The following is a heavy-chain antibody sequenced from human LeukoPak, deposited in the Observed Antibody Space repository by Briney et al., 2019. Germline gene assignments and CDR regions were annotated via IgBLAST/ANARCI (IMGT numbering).Heavy chain of an antibody. J-gene: IGHJ4*02. CDR3: ARSLRFLEWLLFDY. Sequence: GESLKISCKSSGYSFTSYWIGWVRQMPGKGLEWMGIIYPGDSDTRYSPSLQGQFTISADKSISTAYLQWSSLKASDTAMYYCARSLRFLEWLLFDYWGQGTLVTVSS. V-gene: IGHV5-51*06. CDR2: IYPGDSDT. CDR1: GYSFTSYW. D-gene: IGHD3-3*01.